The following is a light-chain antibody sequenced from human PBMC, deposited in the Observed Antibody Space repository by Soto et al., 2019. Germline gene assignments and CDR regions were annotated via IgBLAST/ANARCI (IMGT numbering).Light chain of an antibody. Sequence: QSVLTQPASVSGSPGQSITISCTGTSSDFGGYNYVSWYQQHPGKAPKLMIYEVSNRPSGVSNRFSGSKSGNTASLTISGLQAEDEADYYCSSYTSSSTFYVFGTGTKVTV. J-gene: IGLJ1*01. CDR2: EVS. CDR3: SSYTSSSTFYV. V-gene: IGLV2-14*01. CDR1: SSDFGGYNY.